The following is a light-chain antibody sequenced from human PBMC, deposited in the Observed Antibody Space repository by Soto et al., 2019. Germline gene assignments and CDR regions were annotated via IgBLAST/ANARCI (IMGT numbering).Light chain of an antibody. Sequence: EIVMTQSPATLSVSPGERATLSCRASQSVSTKLAWYRHKPGQAPRLLIYGASTRATGIPARFSGSGSGTEFTLTISSLQAEDVAVYYCQQYYTTPWTFGQGTKVEIK. V-gene: IGKV3-15*01. CDR2: GAS. CDR3: QQYYTTPWT. J-gene: IGKJ1*01. CDR1: QSVSTK.